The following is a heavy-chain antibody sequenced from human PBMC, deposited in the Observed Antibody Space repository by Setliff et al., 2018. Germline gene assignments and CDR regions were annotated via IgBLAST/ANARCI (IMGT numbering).Heavy chain of an antibody. V-gene: IGHV4-59*01. CDR2: IYHNGNT. J-gene: IGHJ6*02. D-gene: IGHD5-18*01. Sequence: SETLSLTCTVSGGSISPYFWSWIRQPPGKGLEWIGYIYHNGNTNFKPSLKSRVNMSVDTSKNQFVLNLKAVTAADTAVYYCARDRTAYSYGLDVWGQGATVTVSS. CDR1: GGSISPYF. CDR3: ARDRTAYSYGLDV.